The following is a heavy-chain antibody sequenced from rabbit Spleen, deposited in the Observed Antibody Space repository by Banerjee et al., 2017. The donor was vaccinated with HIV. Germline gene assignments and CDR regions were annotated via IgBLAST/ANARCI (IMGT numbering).Heavy chain of an antibody. CDR1: GIDFSNYFY. D-gene: IGHD2-1*01. CDR3: VRDRDPSASDYRKLDL. CDR2: HTSSGGTT. Sequence: QEQLEESGGGLVKPGGSLTLTCKASGIDFSNYFYMYWVRQAPGKGLEYISHTSSGGTTYYASWVNGRFSISRENTQNTVSLQMNSLTAADTATYFCVRDRDPSASDYRKLDLWGQGTLVTVS. J-gene: IGHJ3*01. V-gene: IGHV1S43*01.